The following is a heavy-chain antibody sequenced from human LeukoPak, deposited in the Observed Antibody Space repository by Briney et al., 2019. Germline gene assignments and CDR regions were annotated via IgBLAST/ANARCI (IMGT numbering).Heavy chain of an antibody. CDR3: AKEGYDSR. CDR2: ISYDGSNK. V-gene: IGHV3-30*18. D-gene: IGHD3-22*01. CDR1: GFTFSSYG. Sequence: PGGSLRLSCAASGFTFSSYGMHWVRQAPGKGLEWVAVISYDGSNKYYADSVKGPFTISRDNSKNTLYLQMNSLRAEDTAVYYCAKEGYDSRWGQGTLVTVSS. J-gene: IGHJ4*02.